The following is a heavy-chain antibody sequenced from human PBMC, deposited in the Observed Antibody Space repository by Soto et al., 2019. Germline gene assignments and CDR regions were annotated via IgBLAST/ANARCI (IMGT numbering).Heavy chain of an antibody. CDR3: ARNPAPSGWYDY. V-gene: IGHV3-74*01. CDR1: GFTFSNYW. D-gene: IGHD6-19*01. J-gene: IGHJ4*02. CDR2: INSDGSST. Sequence: QTGGPLRLSCAASGFTFSNYWMDWVRQVPGKGLMWVSRINSDGSSTVYADSVKGRFTISRDNAKSTLYLQMNSLTAEDTAVYYCARNPAPSGWYDYWGQGALVTVT.